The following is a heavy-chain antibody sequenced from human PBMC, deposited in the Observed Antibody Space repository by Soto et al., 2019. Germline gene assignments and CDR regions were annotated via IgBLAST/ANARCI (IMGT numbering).Heavy chain of an antibody. V-gene: IGHV4-34*01. CDR1: GGSFSGYY. CDR3: ARGRDDGAAF. J-gene: IGHJ4*02. D-gene: IGHD2-15*01. CDR2: INPSGST. Sequence: QVQLQQWGAGLLKPSETLSLTCAVYGGSFSGYYWSWIRQPPGMGLEWLGEINPSGSTSYNPSLESRVTISVDTSKNHLSLKLTSATAADTAVYYCARGRDDGAAFWGQGTLVTVSS.